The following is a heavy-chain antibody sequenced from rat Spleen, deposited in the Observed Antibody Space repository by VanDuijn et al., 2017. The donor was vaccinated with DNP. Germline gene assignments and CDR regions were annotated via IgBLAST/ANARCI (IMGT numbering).Heavy chain of an antibody. CDR1: GFTFNKDW. Sequence: EVQLVESGGDPVQPGGSLTLSCVVSGFTFNKDWMTWVRQVPGKGLEWVASITTGGEITYYPDSVKGRFTVSRDHATNTLYLRLNSLRSEDTATYYCTTFEGTNAWGQGTSVTVSS. D-gene: IGHD1-11*01. CDR3: TTFEGTNA. V-gene: IGHV5-31*01. CDR2: ITTGGEIT. J-gene: IGHJ4*01.